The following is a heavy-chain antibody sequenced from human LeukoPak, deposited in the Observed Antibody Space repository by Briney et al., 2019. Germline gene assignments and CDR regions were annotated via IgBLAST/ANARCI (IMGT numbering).Heavy chain of an antibody. CDR3: ARDQRYGDDPDY. CDR1: GYSFTNYA. D-gene: IGHD4-17*01. Sequence: ASVKVSCKASGYSFTNYAMNWVRQAPGQGLEWMGWINPNSGGTNYAQKFQGRVTMTRDTSISTAYMELSRLRSDDTAVYYCARDQRYGDDPDYWGQGTLVTVSS. J-gene: IGHJ4*02. CDR2: INPNSGGT. V-gene: IGHV1-2*02.